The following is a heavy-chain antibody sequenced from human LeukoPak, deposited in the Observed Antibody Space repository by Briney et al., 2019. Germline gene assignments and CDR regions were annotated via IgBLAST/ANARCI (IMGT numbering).Heavy chain of an antibody. V-gene: IGHV1-2*02. CDR2: INPNSGGT. CDR1: GYTFTSYH. J-gene: IGHJ6*03. Sequence: GASVKVSCKASGYTFTSYHMHWVRQAPGQGLEWMGWINPNSGGTNYAQKFQGRVTMTRDTSISTAYMELSRLRSDDTAVYYCARVLPPIFQLLFRRNYYMDVWGKGTTVTISS. CDR3: ARVLPPIFQLLFRRNYYMDV. D-gene: IGHD2-2*01.